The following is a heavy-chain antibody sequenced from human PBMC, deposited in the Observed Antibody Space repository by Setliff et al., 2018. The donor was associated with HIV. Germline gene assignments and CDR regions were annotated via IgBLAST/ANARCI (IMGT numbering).Heavy chain of an antibody. J-gene: IGHJ2*01. CDR1: DDSISSNY. V-gene: IGHV4-34*01. D-gene: IGHD2-21*01. CDR3: ARRRETIVVVIGIPNWYFDL. Sequence: SETLSLTCTVSDDSISSNYWSWIRQPPGKGLEWIGEINHSESTNYNPSLKSRVTISVDTSKNQFSLKLSSVTAADTAMYYCARRRETIVVVIGIPNWYFDLWGRGTLVTVSS. CDR2: INHSEST.